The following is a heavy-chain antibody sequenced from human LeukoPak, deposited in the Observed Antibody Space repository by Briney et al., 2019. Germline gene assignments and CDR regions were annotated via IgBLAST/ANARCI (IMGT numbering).Heavy chain of an antibody. V-gene: IGHV1-8*01. J-gene: IGHJ6*03. CDR3: ARGYLFSGPKLLWFGGYYYMDV. Sequence: GASVKVSCKASGYTFTSYDINWVRQATGQGLEWMGWMNPNSGNTGYAQKFQGRVTMTRNTSISTAYMELSSLRSEDTAVYYCARGYLFSGPKLLWFGGYYYMDVWGKGTTVTIPS. CDR2: MNPNSGNT. CDR1: GYTFTSYD. D-gene: IGHD3-10*01.